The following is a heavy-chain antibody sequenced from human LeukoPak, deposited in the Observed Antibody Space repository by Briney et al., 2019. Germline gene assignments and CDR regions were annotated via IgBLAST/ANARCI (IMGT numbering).Heavy chain of an antibody. V-gene: IGHV3-30*03. CDR3: ARVIRRFGEFSSDC. CDR1: GFTFSNYG. D-gene: IGHD3-10*01. Sequence: GGSLRLSCAASGFTFSNYGMYWVRQAPGKGLEWVAVISYDGTKKNYADSVKGRFAISRDNSKNTLFLQMNSLRAEDTAVYYCARVIRRFGEFSSDCWGQGTLVTVSS. J-gene: IGHJ4*02. CDR2: ISYDGTKK.